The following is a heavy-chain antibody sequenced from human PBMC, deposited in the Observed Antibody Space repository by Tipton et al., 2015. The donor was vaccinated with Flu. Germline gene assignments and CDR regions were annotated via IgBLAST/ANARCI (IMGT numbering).Heavy chain of an antibody. D-gene: IGHD6-6*01. Sequence: LRLSCTVSGGSISGFYWSWIRQPPGRGLEWIGYIYYSGNTNYNPPLKSRVTMSVDTSKNQFSLNLSSVTAADTAVYYCARGGASSQWFDPWGQGTLVTVSS. CDR1: GGSISGFY. CDR3: ARGGASSQWFDP. J-gene: IGHJ5*02. CDR2: IYYSGNT. V-gene: IGHV4-59*01.